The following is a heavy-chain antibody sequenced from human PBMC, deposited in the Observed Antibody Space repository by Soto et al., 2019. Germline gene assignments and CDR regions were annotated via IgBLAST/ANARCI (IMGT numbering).Heavy chain of an antibody. V-gene: IGHV3-21*01. CDR2: ISSSSSYI. D-gene: IGHD6-13*01. J-gene: IGHJ5*02. CDR3: ARRAAEGWFDP. CDR1: GFRFEDYA. Sequence: GGSLRLSCAASGFRFEDYAMHWVRQAPGKGLEWVSSISSSSSYIYYADSVKGRFTISRDNAKNSLYLQMNSLRAEDTAVYYCARRAAEGWFDPWGQGTLVTVSS.